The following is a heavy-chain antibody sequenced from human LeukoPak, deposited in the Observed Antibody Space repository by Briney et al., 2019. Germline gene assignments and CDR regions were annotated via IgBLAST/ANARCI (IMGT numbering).Heavy chain of an antibody. CDR3: AQEIKDRYCSGAQNCLFDS. CDR1: GFTFSSSG. Sequence: PGGSLRLSCAASGFTFSSSGMHWVRQAPGRGLEWVAFIRFDGTTKYYAQSVRGRFTISRDNSKNTLGLQMNCLRAEDTAVYYCAQEIKDRYCSGAQNCLFDSWGHGTLVTVSS. V-gene: IGHV3-30*02. J-gene: IGHJ4*01. D-gene: IGHD2-15*01. CDR2: IRFDGTTK.